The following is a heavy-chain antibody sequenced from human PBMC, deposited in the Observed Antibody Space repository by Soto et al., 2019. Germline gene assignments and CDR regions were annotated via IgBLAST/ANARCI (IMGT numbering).Heavy chain of an antibody. CDR2: IYDSGST. Sequence: PSETLSLTCTVSGGTIKSYYWSWIRQPPGKGLEWIGNIYDSGSTNYNPSLKSRVTISVDTSKNQFSLKLSSVTAADTAVYYCARSDGRYWGQGTLVTVS. CDR1: GGTIKSYY. V-gene: IGHV4-59*01. J-gene: IGHJ4*02. CDR3: ARSDGRY.